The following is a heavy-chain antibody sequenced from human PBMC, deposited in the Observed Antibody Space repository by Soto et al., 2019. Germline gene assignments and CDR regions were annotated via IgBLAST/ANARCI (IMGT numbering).Heavy chain of an antibody. CDR2: IYYSGST. V-gene: IGHV4-59*08. Sequence: SETLSLTCTVSGGSISSYYWSWIRQPPGKGLEWIGYIYYSGSTNYNPSLKSRVTISVDTSKNQFSLKLSSVTAADTAVYYCASFMRGLLSNWGQGTLVTVSS. CDR1: GGSISSYY. J-gene: IGHJ1*01. D-gene: IGHD3-3*02. CDR3: ASFMRGLLSN.